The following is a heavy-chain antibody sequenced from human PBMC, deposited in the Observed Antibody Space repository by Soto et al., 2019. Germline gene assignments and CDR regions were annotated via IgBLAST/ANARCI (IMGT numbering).Heavy chain of an antibody. J-gene: IGHJ4*02. Sequence: PSETLSLTCTVSGGSISSYYWSWIRQPPGKGLEWIGYIYYSGSTNYNPSLKSRVTISVDTSKNQFSLKLSSVTAADTAVYYCARREDTAKFDYWGQGTLVTVSS. CDR1: GGSISSYY. CDR2: IYYSGST. CDR3: ARREDTAKFDY. D-gene: IGHD5-18*01. V-gene: IGHV4-59*08.